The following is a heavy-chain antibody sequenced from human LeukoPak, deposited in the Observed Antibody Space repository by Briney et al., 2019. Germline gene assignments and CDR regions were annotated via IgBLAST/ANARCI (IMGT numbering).Heavy chain of an antibody. CDR3: ARHYYGSGSPDY. J-gene: IGHJ4*02. CDR2: INHSGST. CDR1: GGSFSGYY. Sequence: SETLSLTCAVYGGSFSGYYWSWIRQPPGKGLEWIGEINHSGSTNYNPSLKSRVTISVDTSKNQFSLKLSSVTAADTAVYYCARHYYGSGSPDYWGQRTLVTVSS. D-gene: IGHD3-10*01. V-gene: IGHV4-34*01.